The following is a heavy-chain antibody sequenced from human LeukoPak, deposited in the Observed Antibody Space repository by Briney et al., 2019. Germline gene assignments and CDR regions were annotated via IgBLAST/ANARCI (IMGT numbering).Heavy chain of an antibody. V-gene: IGHV1-2*06. CDR3: ARGSAYYYGSGSSHDY. CDR2: INPNSGNT. D-gene: IGHD3-10*01. CDR1: GYTFTGYY. Sequence: GASVKVSCKASGYTFTGYYMHWVRQAPGQGLEWMGRINPNSGNTNYAQKLQGRVTMTTDTSTSTAYMELRSLRSDDTAVYYCARGSAYYYGSGSSHDYWGQGTLVTVSS. J-gene: IGHJ4*02.